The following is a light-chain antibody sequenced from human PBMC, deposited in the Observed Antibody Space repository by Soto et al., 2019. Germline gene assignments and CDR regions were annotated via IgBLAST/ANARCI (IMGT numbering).Light chain of an antibody. CDR3: GSYTSTSTYV. CDR2: EVS. J-gene: IGLJ1*01. V-gene: IGLV2-14*01. Sequence: QSVLTQPASVSGSPGQSITISCTGTSSDVGGYKYVSWYQQHPGKAPKLMIYEVSDRPSGVSNRFSGSKSGNTASLTISGLQPEDEADYYCGSYTSTSTYVFGTGTK. CDR1: SSDVGGYKY.